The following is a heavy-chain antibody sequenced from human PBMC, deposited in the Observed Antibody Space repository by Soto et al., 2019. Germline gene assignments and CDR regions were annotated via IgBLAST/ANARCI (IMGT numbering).Heavy chain of an antibody. CDR3: ARLPSSSWYTRFDY. Sequence: NPSETLSLTCTVSVGSISSSSYYWGWIRQPPGKGLEWIGSIYYSGSTYYNPSLKSRVTISVDTSKNQFSLKLSSVAAADTAVYYCARLPSSSWYTRFDYWGQGTLVTVSS. J-gene: IGHJ4*02. V-gene: IGHV4-39*01. CDR2: IYYSGST. D-gene: IGHD6-13*01. CDR1: VGSISSSSYY.